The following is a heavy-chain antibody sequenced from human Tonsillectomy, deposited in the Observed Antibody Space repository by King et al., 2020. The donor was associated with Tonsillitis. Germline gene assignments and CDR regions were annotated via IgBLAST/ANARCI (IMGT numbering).Heavy chain of an antibody. CDR3: AKDRDHDAFDI. CDR2: IYSGGSST. D-gene: IGHD3-10*01. V-gene: IGHV3-23*03. CDR1: GFSFSNYA. Sequence: VQLVESGGGLVQPGGSLRLSCAASGFSFSNYAMSWVRQAPGKGLEWVSVIYSGGSSTYYADSVKGRFTIPRDNSKNTLYLQMNSLRAEDTAVYYCAKDRDHDAFDIWGQGTIVTVSS. J-gene: IGHJ3*02.